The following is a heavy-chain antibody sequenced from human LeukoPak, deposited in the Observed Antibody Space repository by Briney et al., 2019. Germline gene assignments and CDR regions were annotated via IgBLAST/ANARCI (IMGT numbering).Heavy chain of an antibody. CDR2: LSASGSST. CDR3: AKNQGVYDSGTYSNWFDP. CDR1: GFTFSSYA. Sequence: GGSLRLSCAASGFTFSSYAMSWVRQAPGKGLEWVSALSASGSSTYYADSVKGRFTVSRDNSKNTLYLQMSSLRAEDTAVYYCAKNQGVYDSGTYSNWFDPWGQGTLVTVSS. J-gene: IGHJ5*02. V-gene: IGHV3-23*01. D-gene: IGHD3-22*01.